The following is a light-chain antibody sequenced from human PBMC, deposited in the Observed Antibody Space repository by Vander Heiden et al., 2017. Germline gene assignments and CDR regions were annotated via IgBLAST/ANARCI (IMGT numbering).Light chain of an antibody. CDR2: NTS. V-gene: IGLV8-61*01. Sequence: QTVVTQEPSFAVSPGGTVTLTCGLSSGSVSTSSFPSWYQQTPGQPPRTLIYNTSSRSSGVPDRFSGSILGDKAALTITGAQADDESDYHCVLYMGSGIWVFGGGTRLTVL. CDR3: VLYMGSGIWV. CDR1: SGSVSTSSF. J-gene: IGLJ3*02.